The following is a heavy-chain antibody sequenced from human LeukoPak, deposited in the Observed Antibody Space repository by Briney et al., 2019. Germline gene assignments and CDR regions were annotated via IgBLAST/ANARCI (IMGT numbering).Heavy chain of an antibody. D-gene: IGHD6-19*01. Sequence: ASVKVSCKASGYTFTSYDINWVRQATGQGLEWMGWMIPNSGNTGYAQKFQGRVTMTRNTSISTAYMELSSLRSEDTAVYYCARGARIAVAGTVLGYWGQGTLVTVSS. V-gene: IGHV1-8*01. CDR1: GYTFTSYD. J-gene: IGHJ4*02. CDR3: ARGARIAVAGTVLGY. CDR2: MIPNSGNT.